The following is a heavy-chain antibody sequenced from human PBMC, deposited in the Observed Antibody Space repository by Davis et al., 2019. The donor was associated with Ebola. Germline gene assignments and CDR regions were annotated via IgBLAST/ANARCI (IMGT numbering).Heavy chain of an antibody. V-gene: IGHV6-1*01. Sequence: HSQTLSLTCAISGDSVSSGSTGWNWIRQSPSRGLEWLGRTYYSSKWYNDYAVSVSSRMTINTDTSKNQFSLHLRSVTPEDTGVYYCASGWLRGRFDPWGQGTLVTVSS. J-gene: IGHJ5*02. CDR3: ASGWLRGRFDP. CDR2: TYYSSKWYN. D-gene: IGHD3-16*01. CDR1: GDSVSSGSTG.